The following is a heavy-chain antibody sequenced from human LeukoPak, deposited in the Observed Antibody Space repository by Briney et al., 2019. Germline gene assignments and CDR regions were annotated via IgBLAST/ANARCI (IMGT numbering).Heavy chain of an antibody. V-gene: IGHV4-59*01. CDR1: GGSISSYY. D-gene: IGHD3-3*01. CDR3: ARVVHHYDFWSGYPYYYYYYMDV. Sequence: PSETLSLTCTVSGGSISSYYWSWIRQPPGKGLEWIGYIYYSGSTNYNPSLKSRVTILVDTSKNQFSLKLSSVTAADTAVYYCARVVHHYDFWSGYPYYYYYYMDVWGKGTTVTVSS. J-gene: IGHJ6*03. CDR2: IYYSGST.